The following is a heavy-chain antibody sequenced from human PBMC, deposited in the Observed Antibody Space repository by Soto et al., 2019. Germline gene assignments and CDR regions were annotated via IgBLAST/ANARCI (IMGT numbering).Heavy chain of an antibody. J-gene: IGHJ1*01. Sequence: SETLSLTCTVSNGSISPNYWSWIRQPPGKGLEWIGYIYYAGTTTYNPSLQSRVSISVDTSKNEVSLKLTSVTAADTAVYFCARLGAYYQAMDSWGQGTLVTVAS. V-gene: IGHV4-59*08. D-gene: IGHD3-22*01. CDR2: IYYAGTT. CDR3: ARLGAYYQAMDS. CDR1: NGSISPNY.